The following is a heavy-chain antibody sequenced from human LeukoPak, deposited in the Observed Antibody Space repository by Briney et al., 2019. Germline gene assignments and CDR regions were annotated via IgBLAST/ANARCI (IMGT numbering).Heavy chain of an antibody. CDR3: AKRMWQQLFTFDY. Sequence: GRSLRLSCAASGFTFSSYGMHWVRQAPGKGLEWVAVILYDGSNKYYADSVKGRFTISRDNSKNTLYLQMNSLRAEDTAVYYCAKRMWQQLFTFDYWGQGTLVTVSS. V-gene: IGHV3-30*18. CDR1: GFTFSSYG. D-gene: IGHD6-13*01. CDR2: ILYDGSNK. J-gene: IGHJ4*02.